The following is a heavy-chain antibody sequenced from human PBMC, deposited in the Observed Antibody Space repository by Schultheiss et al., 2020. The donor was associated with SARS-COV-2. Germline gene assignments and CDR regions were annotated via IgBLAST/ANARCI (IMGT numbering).Heavy chain of an antibody. D-gene: IGHD1-26*01. J-gene: IGHJ4*02. CDR3: ARASYSSGSYYLIDY. CDR1: GGSISSYY. Sequence: SETLSLTCTVSGGSISSYYWSWIRQPPGKGLEWIGYIYHSGSTNYNPSLKSRVTISVDTSKNQFSLKLSSVTAADTAVYYCARASYSSGSYYLIDYWGQGTLVTVSS. CDR2: IYHSGST. V-gene: IGHV4-59*01.